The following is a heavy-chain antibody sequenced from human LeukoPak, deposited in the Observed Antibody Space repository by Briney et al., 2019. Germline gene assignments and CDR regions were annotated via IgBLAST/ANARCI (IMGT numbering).Heavy chain of an antibody. CDR3: ARLLGYCSSTGCHGGDFDY. CDR1: GGSISSSSYY. D-gene: IGHD2-2*01. V-gene: IGHV4-39*01. CDR2: IYYSGST. Sequence: TSETLSLTCTVSGGSISSSSYYWGWIRQPPGKGLEWIGSIYYSGSTYYSPSLKSRITISVDTSKHQFSLKLSSVTAADTAVYYCARLLGYCSSTGCHGGDFDYWGQGTLVTVSS. J-gene: IGHJ4*02.